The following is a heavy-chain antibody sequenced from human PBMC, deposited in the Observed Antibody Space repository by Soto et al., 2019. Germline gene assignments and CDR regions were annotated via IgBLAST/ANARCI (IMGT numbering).Heavy chain of an antibody. Sequence: QVQLVQSGAEVKKPGASVKVSCKASGYTFTSYGIYWVRQAPGQGLEWMGWVNIYKGNTNYAQKLQGRVTMTTDTSTSTAYLELRSLRSDDTAVYYCARERGGYSYGDYWGQGTQVTVSS. CDR3: ARERGGYSYGDY. CDR1: GYTFTSYG. J-gene: IGHJ4*02. V-gene: IGHV1-18*01. CDR2: VNIYKGNT. D-gene: IGHD5-18*01.